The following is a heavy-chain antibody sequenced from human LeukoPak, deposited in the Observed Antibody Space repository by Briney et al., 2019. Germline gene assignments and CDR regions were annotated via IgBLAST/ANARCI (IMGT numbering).Heavy chain of an antibody. CDR1: GFTFSSSA. Sequence: GGSLRLSCAASGFTFSSSALSWVRQAPGKGLEWVSGVNGVGDNTYYADSVKGRFTFSRDNSKNTLHLQMNSLRAEDTAVYYCAKAPPDNSRFDYWGQGTLVTVSS. D-gene: IGHD1-20*01. J-gene: IGHJ4*02. CDR3: AKAPPDNSRFDY. V-gene: IGHV3-23*01. CDR2: VNGVGDNT.